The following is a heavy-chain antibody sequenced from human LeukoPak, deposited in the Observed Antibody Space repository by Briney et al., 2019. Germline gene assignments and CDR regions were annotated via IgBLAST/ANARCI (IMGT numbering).Heavy chain of an antibody. CDR3: ARYPSRLRYFDWLPPHFDY. Sequence: ASVKVSCKASGYTFTSYYMHWVRQAPGQGLEWMGIINPSGGSTSYAQKFQGRVTMTRDTSTSTVYMELSSLRSEDTAVYYCARYPSRLRYFDWLPPHFDYWGQGTLVTVSS. CDR1: GYTFTSYY. V-gene: IGHV1-46*01. D-gene: IGHD3-9*01. CDR2: INPSGGST. J-gene: IGHJ4*02.